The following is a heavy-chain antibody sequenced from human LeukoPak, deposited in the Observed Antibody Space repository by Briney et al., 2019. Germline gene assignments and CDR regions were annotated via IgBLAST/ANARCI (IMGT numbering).Heavy chain of an antibody. CDR3: ARLHGDYAAGY. J-gene: IGHJ4*02. D-gene: IGHD4-17*01. V-gene: IGHV5-51*01. CDR2: IYPGDSDT. CDR1: GYSFTSYW. Sequence: TPGESLKISCEGSGYSFTSYWIGWVRQLPGKGLEGMGIIYPGDSDTRDSPSFQGQFTISADKSISTAYLQWSSLKASDTAMYYCARLHGDYAAGYWGQGTLVTVSS.